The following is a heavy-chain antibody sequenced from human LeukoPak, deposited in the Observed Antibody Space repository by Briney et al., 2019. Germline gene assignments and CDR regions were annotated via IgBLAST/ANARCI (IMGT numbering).Heavy chain of an antibody. D-gene: IGHD2-2*01. Sequence: GGSLRLSCAASGFTFSDYYMSWIRQAPGKGLEWVSYISSSGSTIYYADSVKGRFTISRDNAKNSLYLQMNSLRAEDTAVYYCARDRIALGYCSSTSCRKGEDAFDIWGQGTMDTVSS. CDR1: GFTFSDYY. V-gene: IGHV3-11*01. J-gene: IGHJ3*02. CDR3: ARDRIALGYCSSTSCRKGEDAFDI. CDR2: ISSSGSTI.